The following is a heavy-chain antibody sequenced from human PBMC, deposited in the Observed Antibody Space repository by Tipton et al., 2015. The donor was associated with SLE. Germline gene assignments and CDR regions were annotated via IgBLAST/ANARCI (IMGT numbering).Heavy chain of an antibody. CDR1: GYTFSTYD. CDR3: ARGLIMDDAFDI. CDR2: MNPNSGNT. V-gene: IGHV1-8*01. Sequence: QLMQSGAEVRKPGASVKVSCMASGYTFSTYDINWVRQATGQGLEWMGWMNPNSGNTGYAQKFQGRVTMTRNTSISTAYMELSSLRSEDTAVYYCARGLIMDDAFDIWGQGTMVTVSS. J-gene: IGHJ3*02. D-gene: IGHD3/OR15-3a*01.